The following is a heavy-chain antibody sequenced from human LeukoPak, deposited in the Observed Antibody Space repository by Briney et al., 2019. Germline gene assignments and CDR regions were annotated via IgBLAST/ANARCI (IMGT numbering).Heavy chain of an antibody. V-gene: IGHV4-59*08. J-gene: IGHJ3*02. CDR1: GGSISSYY. CDR3: VKAAPGPHDAFDI. CDR2: IHYSGIT. Sequence: PSETLSLTCTVSGGSISSYYWNWIRQPPGKGLERIGDIHYSGITNYNPSLKSRVTISLNTSKKQFSLRLTSVTAADTAVYYCVKAAPGPHDAFDIWGQGTVVTVSS. D-gene: IGHD6-6*01.